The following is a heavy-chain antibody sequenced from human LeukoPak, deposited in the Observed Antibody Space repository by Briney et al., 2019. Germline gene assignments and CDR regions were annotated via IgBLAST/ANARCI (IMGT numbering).Heavy chain of an antibody. CDR1: GFTFSSYS. CDR3: ARAVGAGYCSSTSCYINWFDH. Sequence: PGGSLRLSCAASGFTFSSYSMNWVREAPGRGLEWVSSISSICSYIYYADSVKGRFTISRDNAKNSLYLQMNSLRAEDTAVYYCARAVGAGYCSSTSCYINWFDHWGQGTLVTVSS. J-gene: IGHJ5*02. CDR2: ISSICSYI. D-gene: IGHD2-2*03. V-gene: IGHV3-21*01.